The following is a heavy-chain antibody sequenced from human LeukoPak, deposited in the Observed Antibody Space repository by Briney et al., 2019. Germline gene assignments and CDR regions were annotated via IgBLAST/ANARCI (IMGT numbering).Heavy chain of an antibody. D-gene: IGHD3-22*01. J-gene: IGHJ6*03. V-gene: IGHV4-4*07. CDR2: IYGSGIT. CDR1: GGSIISDY. Sequence: PSETLSLTCTVSGGSIISDYWSWIRQSAGTGLEWIGRIYGSGITDYNPSLKSRVTMSLDTSRKQFSLRLTSVTAADTAVYYCARFKFYDSTGYSPGYYMHVWGKGTTVSVFS. CDR3: ARFKFYDSTGYSPGYYMHV.